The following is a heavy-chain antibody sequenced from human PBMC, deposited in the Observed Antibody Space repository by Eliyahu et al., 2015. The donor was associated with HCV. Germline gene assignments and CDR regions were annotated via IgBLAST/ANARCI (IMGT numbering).Heavy chain of an antibody. CDR2: IYWDDDK. J-gene: IGHJ3*02. CDR1: GFSLSTSGVG. CDR3: AHSGYRDCGGGTCYSRKAFDI. V-gene: IGHV2-5*02. Sequence: QITLKESGPTLVKPTQTLTLTCTFSGFSLSTSGVGVGWVRQPPGKALEWLALIYWDDDKRYSPSLQSRLTITKDTSKNQVVLTMTNMDPVDTATYYCAHSGYRDCGGGTCYSRKAFDIWGQGTMVTVSS. D-gene: IGHD2-15*01.